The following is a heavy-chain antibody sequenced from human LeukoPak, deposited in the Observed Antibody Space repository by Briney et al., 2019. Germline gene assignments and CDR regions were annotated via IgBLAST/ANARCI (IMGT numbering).Heavy chain of an antibody. D-gene: IGHD1-14*01. CDR1: GGSFSGYY. CDR2: INYTGST. J-gene: IGHJ6*02. Sequence: SETLSLTCTVSGGSFSGYYWNWIRQPPGKGLEWIGEINYTGSTNYNPSLKSRVTVSVHSSKNQFSLKLNSVTAADTAVYYCARARPRIKYGLDVWGQGTTVIVSS. V-gene: IGHV4-34*01. CDR3: ARARPRIKYGLDV.